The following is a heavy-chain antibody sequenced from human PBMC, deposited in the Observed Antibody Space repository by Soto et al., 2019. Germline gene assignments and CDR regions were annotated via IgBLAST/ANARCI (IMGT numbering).Heavy chain of an antibody. CDR3: ARKESGYARSHDY. CDR2: INYSGST. V-gene: IGHV4-61*01. CDR1: GDSISSNNYY. Sequence: SETLSLTCTVSGDSISSNNYYWSWIRQPPGKGLEWIAYINYSGSTNYNPSLKSRVTISVDTSKNQPSLKLNSVTAADTAVYYCARKESGYARSHDYWGQGILVTVSS. D-gene: IGHD5-12*01. J-gene: IGHJ4*02.